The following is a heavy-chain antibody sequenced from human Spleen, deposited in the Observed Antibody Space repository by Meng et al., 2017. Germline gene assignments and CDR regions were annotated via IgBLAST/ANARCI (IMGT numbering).Heavy chain of an antibody. CDR2: IYYTGTT. V-gene: IGHV4-59*01. Sequence: VQRQESGPRLVKPSETLSLTCTVSGGSISSFYWSWIRQPPGKGLEWIGYIYYTGTTHYSPSLTSRLTISVDTSKNHLSLRLTSVTAADTAVYYCARLRSSSWIYYFNYWGQGTLVTVSS. CDR3: ARLRSSSWIYYFNY. D-gene: IGHD6-13*01. J-gene: IGHJ4*02. CDR1: GGSISSFY.